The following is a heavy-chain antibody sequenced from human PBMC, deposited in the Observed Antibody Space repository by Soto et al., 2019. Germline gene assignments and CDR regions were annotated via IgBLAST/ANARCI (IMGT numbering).Heavy chain of an antibody. CDR2: ISGYNGNT. J-gene: IGHJ4*02. CDR1: GSTFTING. CDR3: ASAGGYYDFWSGYYLGY. D-gene: IGHD3-3*01. Sequence: ASVKVSCKASGSTFTINGISCVLQAPVQGLEWMGWISGYNGNTNYAQRLQGRVTMTTDTSTSTAYMELRSLRSDDTAMYYCASAGGYYDFWSGYYLGYWGQGTLVTVS. V-gene: IGHV1-18*04.